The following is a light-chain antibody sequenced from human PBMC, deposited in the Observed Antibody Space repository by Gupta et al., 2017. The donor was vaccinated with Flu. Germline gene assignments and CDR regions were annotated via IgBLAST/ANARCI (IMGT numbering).Light chain of an antibody. CDR1: SSNIGNNY. V-gene: IGLV1-51*01. CDR3: GTWDSSLSAAV. CDR2: DNN. J-gene: IGLJ2*01. Sequence: QSVLTQPPSVSAAPGQKVTISCSGSSSNIGNNYVSWYQQLPGTAPKLLIYDNNKRPSVIPDRFSGSKSGTSATLGITGLQTGDEADYYCGTWDSSLSAAVFGGGTKLTVL.